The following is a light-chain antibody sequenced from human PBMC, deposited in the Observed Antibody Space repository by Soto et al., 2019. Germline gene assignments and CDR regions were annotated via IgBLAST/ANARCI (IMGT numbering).Light chain of an antibody. J-gene: IGKJ1*01. CDR2: GAS. CDR3: QEYGGSPGT. V-gene: IGKV3-20*01. CDR1: QSVGSSY. Sequence: EIVLTQSPGTLSLSPGERATLSCRASQSVGSSYLAWYQRKPGQAPRLLIYGASSRATGIPDRFSGSGSGTDFTLTISRLEPEDFAVYYCQEYGGSPGTFGQGTKVEIK.